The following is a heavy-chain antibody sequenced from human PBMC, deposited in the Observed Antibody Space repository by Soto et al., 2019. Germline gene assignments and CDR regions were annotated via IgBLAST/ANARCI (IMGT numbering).Heavy chain of an antibody. Sequence: EVQLLESGGGLVQPGGSLRLSCAASGFTFSSYAMSWVRQAPGKGLEWVSAISGSGGSTYYADSVRGRFTISRDNSKNTLYLQMNSLRAEDTAVYYCAKDIELRTDPNWFDPWGQGTLVTVSS. CDR1: GFTFSSYA. CDR2: ISGSGGST. J-gene: IGHJ5*02. CDR3: AKDIELRTDPNWFDP. V-gene: IGHV3-23*01. D-gene: IGHD2-15*01.